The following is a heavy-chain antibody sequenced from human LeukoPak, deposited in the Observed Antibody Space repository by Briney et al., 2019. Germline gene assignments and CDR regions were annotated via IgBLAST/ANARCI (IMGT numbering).Heavy chain of an antibody. CDR1: GGSFSGYY. CDR3: ARERRVLRFLEWLPYPYYFDY. CDR2: INHSGST. Sequence: SETLSLTCAVYGGSFSGYYWSWIRQPPGKGLEWIGKINHSGSTNYNPSLKSRVTISVDTSKNQFSLKLSSVTAADTAVYYCARERRVLRFLEWLPYPYYFDYWGQGTLVTVSS. J-gene: IGHJ4*02. D-gene: IGHD3-3*01. V-gene: IGHV4-34*01.